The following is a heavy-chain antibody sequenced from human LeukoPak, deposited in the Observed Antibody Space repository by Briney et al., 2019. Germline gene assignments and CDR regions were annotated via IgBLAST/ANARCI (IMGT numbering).Heavy chain of an antibody. V-gene: IGHV1-46*01. CDR1: GYTFTSYY. D-gene: IGHD1-26*01. CDR3: ARVVIVGATTGAFDI. J-gene: IGHJ3*02. Sequence: ASVKVSCMASGYTFTSYYMHWVRQAPGQGLEWMGIINPSGGSTSYAQKFQGRVTMTRDTSTSTVYMELSSLRSEDTAVYYCARVVIVGATTGAFDIWGQGTMVTVSS. CDR2: INPSGGST.